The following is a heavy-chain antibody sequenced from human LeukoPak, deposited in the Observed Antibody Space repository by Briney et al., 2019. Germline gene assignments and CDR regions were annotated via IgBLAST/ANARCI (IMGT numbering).Heavy chain of an antibody. Sequence: GASVKVSCKASGYTFTKYGITWVRQAPGQGLEWMGWISTYNGNTNYAQKLQGRVTMTTDTSTSTAYMELRSLISDDAAEYYCARGDDYGDYWGLYWGQGTLVTVSS. D-gene: IGHD4-17*01. J-gene: IGHJ4*02. CDR1: GYTFTKYG. CDR3: ARGDDYGDYWGLY. CDR2: ISTYNGNT. V-gene: IGHV1-18*01.